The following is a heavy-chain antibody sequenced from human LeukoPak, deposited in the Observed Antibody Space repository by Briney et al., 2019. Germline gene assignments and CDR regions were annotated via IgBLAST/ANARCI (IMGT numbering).Heavy chain of an antibody. Sequence: GGSLRLSCAASGFTFSSYAMHWVRQAPSKGLEWVAVISYDGSNKYYADSVKGRFTISRDNSKNTLYLQMNSLRAEDTAVYYCARATLQGQWLADFDYWGQGTLVTVSS. CDR1: GFTFSSYA. D-gene: IGHD6-19*01. CDR2: ISYDGSNK. CDR3: ARATLQGQWLADFDY. J-gene: IGHJ4*02. V-gene: IGHV3-30-3*01.